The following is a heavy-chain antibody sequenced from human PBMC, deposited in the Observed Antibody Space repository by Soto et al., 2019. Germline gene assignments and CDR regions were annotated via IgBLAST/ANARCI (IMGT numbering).Heavy chain of an antibody. CDR2: ISAYNGNT. J-gene: IGHJ6*02. Sequence: ASVKVSCKASGYTFTSYGISWVRQAPGQGLEWMGWISAYNGNTNYAQKLQGRVTMTTDTSTSTAYMELRSLRSDDTAVYYCARVRGVIVGPDKSFYYYYGMDVWGQGTTVTVSS. CDR1: GYTFTSYG. CDR3: ARVRGVIVGPDKSFYYYYGMDV. D-gene: IGHD3-10*01. V-gene: IGHV1-18*01.